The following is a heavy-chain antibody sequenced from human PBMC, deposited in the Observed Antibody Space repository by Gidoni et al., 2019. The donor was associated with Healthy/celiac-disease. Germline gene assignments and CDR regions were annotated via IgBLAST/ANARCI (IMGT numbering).Heavy chain of an antibody. CDR2: IRGSGGST. V-gene: IGHV3-23*01. CDR3: AKEVLLSF. D-gene: IGHD3-10*01. CDR1: GFTFRSYA. Sequence: EVQLLESGGGLVQPGGSLRLSCAASGFTFRSYAMSWVRQAPGKGVGWGSAIRGSGGSTYYADSVKGRFTISRDNSKNTLYLQMNSLRAEDTAVYYCAKEVLLSFWGQGTLVTVSS. J-gene: IGHJ4*02.